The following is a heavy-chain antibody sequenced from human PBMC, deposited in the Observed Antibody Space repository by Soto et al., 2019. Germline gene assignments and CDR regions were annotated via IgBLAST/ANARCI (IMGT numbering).Heavy chain of an antibody. J-gene: IGHJ4*02. Sequence: PGGSLRLSCAASGFTFANAWMSWVRQAPGKGLEWVGRVRSKADGGTTDYAAPVKGRFTISRDDSENTLYLQMNSLKIDDTAVYYCRRDWDYPVLWGQGTMVTGS. D-gene: IGHD1-7*01. V-gene: IGHV3-15*01. CDR2: VRSKADGGTT. CDR3: RRDWDYPVL. CDR1: GFTFANAW.